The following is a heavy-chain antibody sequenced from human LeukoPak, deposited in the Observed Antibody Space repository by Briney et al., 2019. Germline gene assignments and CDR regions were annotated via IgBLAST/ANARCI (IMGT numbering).Heavy chain of an antibody. CDR3: AKASTPIIGFCSSGSCTRFDY. D-gene: IGHD2-15*01. V-gene: IGHV5-51*01. CDR1: GYRFTDYW. J-gene: IGHJ4*02. Sequence: GESLKISCKGSGYRFTDYWIGWVRQMPGKGPEWVGVIYPADSDTRYSPSFQGQVTISADKSISTAYLQWSSLKASDTAIYYCAKASTPIIGFCSSGSCTRFDYWGQGTLVTVFS. CDR2: IYPADSDT.